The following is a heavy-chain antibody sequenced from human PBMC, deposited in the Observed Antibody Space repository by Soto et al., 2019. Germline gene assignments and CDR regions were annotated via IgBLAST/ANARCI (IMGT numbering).Heavy chain of an antibody. D-gene: IGHD1-26*01. CDR3: ARALYRSGTYYAFDN. V-gene: IGHV1-18*01. J-gene: IGHJ4*02. Sequence: QVHLVQSGAEVKTPGASVKVSCQTSGYTPTNYDIGWVRQAPGQGLEWMGWISAYNGNTTYAQQLQGGLTMTTDTPTRPAYMELRRLRSDDTAVYYCARALYRSGTYYAFDNWGQGTLVTVSS. CDR2: ISAYNGNT. CDR1: GYTPTNYD.